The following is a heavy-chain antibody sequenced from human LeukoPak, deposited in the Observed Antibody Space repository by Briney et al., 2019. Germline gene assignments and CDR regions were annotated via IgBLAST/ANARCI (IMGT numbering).Heavy chain of an antibody. Sequence: GGSLRLSCAASGFTFSSYAMHWVRQAPGKGLEWVAVISYDGSNKYYADSVKGRFTISRDNSKNTLYLQMNSLRAEDTAVYYCARGEVGATSGDNFDYWGQGTLVTVSS. CDR1: GFTFSSYA. J-gene: IGHJ4*02. V-gene: IGHV3-30*04. CDR2: ISYDGSNK. D-gene: IGHD1-26*01. CDR3: ARGEVGATSGDNFDY.